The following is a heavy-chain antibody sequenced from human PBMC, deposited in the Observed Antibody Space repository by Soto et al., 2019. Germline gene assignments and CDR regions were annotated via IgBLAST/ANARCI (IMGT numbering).Heavy chain of an antibody. CDR2: INPISGTP. CDR3: ARSFCSGDACHHGWFDP. Sequence: SVKVSCKASGDTYRKYGISWLRQAPGQGLQWMGAINPISGTPTYAQRFQGRVTVTADVSTGTAYLEVTSLRIDDTAVYYCARSFCSGDACHHGWFDPWGQGTPVTVSS. D-gene: IGHD2-15*01. CDR1: GDTYRKYG. J-gene: IGHJ5*02. V-gene: IGHV1-69*13.